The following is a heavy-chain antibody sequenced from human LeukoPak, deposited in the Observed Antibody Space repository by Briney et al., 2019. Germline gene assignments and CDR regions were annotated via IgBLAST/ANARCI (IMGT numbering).Heavy chain of an antibody. CDR1: GGSISSYY. J-gene: IGHJ3*02. D-gene: IGHD2-8*01. V-gene: IGHV4-59*01. CDR3: ARVGYCTNGVCSQTTKLESAFFDI. Sequence: PSETLSLTCTVSGGSISSYYWSWIRQPPGKGLEWIGYIYYSGSTNYNPSLKSRVTISVDTSKNQFSLKLSSVTAADTAVYYCARVGYCTNGVCSQTTKLESAFFDIWGQGTMVTVSS. CDR2: IYYSGST.